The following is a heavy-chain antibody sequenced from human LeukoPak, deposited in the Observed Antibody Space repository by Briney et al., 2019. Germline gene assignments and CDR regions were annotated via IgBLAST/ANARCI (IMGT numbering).Heavy chain of an antibody. CDR2: ISAYNGNT. CDR1: GYTFTSYG. Sequence: ASVKVSCKASGYTFTSYGISWVRQAPGQGLEWMGWISAYNGNTNYAQKLQGRVTMTTDTSTSTAYMELRSLRSDDTAVYYCARDHPRSGWYWNEEYYFDYWGQGTLVTVSS. CDR3: ARDHPRSGWYWNEEYYFDY. V-gene: IGHV1-18*01. D-gene: IGHD6-19*01. J-gene: IGHJ4*02.